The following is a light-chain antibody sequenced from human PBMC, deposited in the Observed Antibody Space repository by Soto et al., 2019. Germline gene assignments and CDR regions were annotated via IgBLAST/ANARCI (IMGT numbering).Light chain of an antibody. Sequence: IVLTHSPGTLSLSPWERATLSCRASQSVSSSYLAWYQQKPGQAPRLLIYGASTRATGIPARFSGSGSGTEFTLTISSLQSEDFAVYYCQQYNNWPRKFGQGTKVDIK. V-gene: IGKV3-15*01. CDR3: QQYNNWPRK. CDR2: GAS. J-gene: IGKJ1*01. CDR1: QSVSSSY.